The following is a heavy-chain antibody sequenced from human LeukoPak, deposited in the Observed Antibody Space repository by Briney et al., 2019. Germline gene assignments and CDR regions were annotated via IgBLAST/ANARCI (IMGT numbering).Heavy chain of an antibody. D-gene: IGHD3-10*01. CDR2: ISHSGST. CDR1: GGSFSGYY. V-gene: IGHV4-34*01. J-gene: IGHJ6*02. Sequence: SETLSLTCAVYGGSFSGYYWSWIRQPPGKGLEWIGEISHSGSTNDNPSLKSRVTISVDTSKKQFSLKLSSVTAADTAVYYCARAFGSYYYYGMDVWGQGTTVTVSS. CDR3: ARAFGSYYYYGMDV.